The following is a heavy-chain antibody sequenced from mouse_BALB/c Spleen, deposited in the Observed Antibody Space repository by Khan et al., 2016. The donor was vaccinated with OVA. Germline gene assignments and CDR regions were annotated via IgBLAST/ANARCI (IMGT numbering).Heavy chain of an antibody. J-gene: IGHJ3*01. CDR3: ARMNYFGYTFAY. Sequence: QVQLQQPGAELARPGASVKLSCKASGYTFTDYYINWVKQRTGQGLEWIGEISPGSGDTYYNEKFKGKATLTADKSSSTVYMQLSSLTAEASAVYFCARMNYFGYTFAYWGQGTLVTVSA. D-gene: IGHD1-2*01. CDR2: ISPGSGDT. CDR1: GYTFTDYY. V-gene: IGHV1-77*01.